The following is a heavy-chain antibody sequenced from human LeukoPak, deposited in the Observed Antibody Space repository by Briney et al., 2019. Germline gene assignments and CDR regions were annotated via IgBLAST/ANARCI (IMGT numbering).Heavy chain of an antibody. D-gene: IGHD3-22*01. CDR3: TRDARTCHSSGCWKPSDY. V-gene: IGHV3-74*01. CDR1: GFNFRSYW. Sequence: GGSLRLSCAASGFNFRSYWMHWVRQAPGKGLVWVSRINSDGTGTYADSVKGRFTISRDNANNTLYLQMTSLRADDTAVYYCTRDARTCHSSGCWKPSDYWGRGALVTVSS. CDR2: INSDGTGT. J-gene: IGHJ4*02.